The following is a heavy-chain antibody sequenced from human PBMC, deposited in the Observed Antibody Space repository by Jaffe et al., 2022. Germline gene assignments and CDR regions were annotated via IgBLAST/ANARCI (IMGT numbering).Heavy chain of an antibody. CDR1: GGSISSYY. CDR3: ARHNHCSSTSCYIHYFDY. J-gene: IGHJ4*02. Sequence: QVQLQESGPGLVKPSETLSLTCTVSGGSISSYYWSWIRQPPGKGLEWIGYIYYSGSTNYNPSLKSRVTISVDTSKNQFSLKLSSVTAADTAVYYCARHNHCSSTSCYIHYFDYWGQGTLVTVSS. CDR2: IYYSGST. V-gene: IGHV4-59*01. D-gene: IGHD2-2*02.